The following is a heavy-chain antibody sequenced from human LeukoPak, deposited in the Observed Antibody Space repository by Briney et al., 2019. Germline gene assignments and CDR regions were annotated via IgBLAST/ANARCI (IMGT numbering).Heavy chain of an antibody. CDR2: INYSGST. D-gene: IGHD6-19*01. V-gene: IGHV4-59*01. J-gene: IGHJ4*02. CDR1: GGSISSYY. Sequence: SETLSLTCTVSGGSISSYYWSWIRQPPGKGLEWIGYINYSGSTKYNPSLKSRVTISVDTSKNQYSLKLSSVTAADTAVYYCARDGVAGGFDYWGQGTLVTVSS. CDR3: ARDGVAGGFDY.